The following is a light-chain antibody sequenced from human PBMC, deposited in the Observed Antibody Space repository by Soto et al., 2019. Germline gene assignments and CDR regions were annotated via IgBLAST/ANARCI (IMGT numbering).Light chain of an antibody. J-gene: IGKJ5*01. V-gene: IGKV3D-20*02. Sequence: EIVLTQSPGTVSLSPGDTVTLTCRASQSISNNYLAWYHQKPGQAPRLLIYGASNRATGVPDRFSGSGSGTDFTLTISRVEPEDFAVYYCQQRSNWITFGQGTRLEIK. CDR2: GAS. CDR3: QQRSNWIT. CDR1: QSISNNY.